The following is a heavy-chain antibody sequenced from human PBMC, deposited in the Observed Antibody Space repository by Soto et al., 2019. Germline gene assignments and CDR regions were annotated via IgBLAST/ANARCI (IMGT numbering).Heavy chain of an antibody. CDR2: INPNSGGT. D-gene: IGHD6-19*01. CDR3: ARTSYSSGWYSYDY. V-gene: IGHV1-2*04. CDR1: GYTFTGYY. Sequence: QVQLVQSGAEVKKPGASVKVSCKASGYTFTGYYMHWVRQAPGQGLEWMGWINPNSGGTNYAQKVQGWVTMTRDTSISTAYMELSRLRSDDTAVYYCARTSYSSGWYSYDYWGQGTLVTVSS. J-gene: IGHJ4*02.